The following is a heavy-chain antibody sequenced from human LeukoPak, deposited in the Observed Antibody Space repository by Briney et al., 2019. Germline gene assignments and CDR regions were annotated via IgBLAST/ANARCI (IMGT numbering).Heavy chain of an antibody. CDR2: IKQDGSEK. CDR3: ARDPGGSYPYFDY. D-gene: IGHD1-26*01. V-gene: IGHV3-7*01. CDR1: GFTFSSYW. J-gene: IGHJ4*02. Sequence: GGPLRLSCAASGFTFSSYWMSWVRQAPGKGLEWVANIKQDGSEKYYVDSVKGRFTISRDNAKNSLYLQMNSLRAEDTAVYYCARDPGGSYPYFDYWGQGTLVTVSS.